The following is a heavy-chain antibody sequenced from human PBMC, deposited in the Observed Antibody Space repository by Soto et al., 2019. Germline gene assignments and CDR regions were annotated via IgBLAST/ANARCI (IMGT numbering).Heavy chain of an antibody. CDR1: GGSISSSSYY. J-gene: IGHJ3*02. D-gene: IGHD7-27*01. Sequence: QLQLQESGPGLVKPSETLSLTCTVSGGSISSSSYYWGWIRQPPGKGLEWIGSIYYSGSTYYNPSLKSRVTISVDTSKNPFSLKLSSVTAAATAVYYCARHVNPWAQGAFDIWGQGTMVTVSS. V-gene: IGHV4-39*01. CDR2: IYYSGST. CDR3: ARHVNPWAQGAFDI.